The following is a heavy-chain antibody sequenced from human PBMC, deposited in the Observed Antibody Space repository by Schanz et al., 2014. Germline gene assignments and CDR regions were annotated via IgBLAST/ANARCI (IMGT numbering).Heavy chain of an antibody. J-gene: IGHJ4*02. CDR1: GGTFNSYT. D-gene: IGHD6-13*01. V-gene: IGHV1-69*02. CDR2: IIPILGIA. CDR3: ASSGAGYSSSWDFDY. Sequence: QVQLVQSGAEVKKPGSSMKVSCKASGGTFNSYTINWVRQAPGQGLEWMGRIIPILGIANYAQKFQDKVTITADKSTSTASMELSSLRSEDTAVYYCASSGAGYSSSWDFDYWAREPWSPSPQ.